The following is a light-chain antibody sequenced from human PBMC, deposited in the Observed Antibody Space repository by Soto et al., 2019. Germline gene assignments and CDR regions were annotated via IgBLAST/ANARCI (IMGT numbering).Light chain of an antibody. J-gene: IGKJ1*01. Sequence: DIHMTQSPSSLSAVVGYRFTITCRASRGIGDRLAWFQQKPGKAPQFLIQTASNLQSGVPSRFRGSGSGTEFTLSINSLQPEDNGTYYCLQVSSYPRTFGQGTKVDIK. CDR1: RGIGDR. V-gene: IGKV1-12*01. CDR2: TAS. CDR3: LQVSSYPRT.